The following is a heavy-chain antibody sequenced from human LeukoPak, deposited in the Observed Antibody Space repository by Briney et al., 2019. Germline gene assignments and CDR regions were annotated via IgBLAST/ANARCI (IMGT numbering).Heavy chain of an antibody. J-gene: IGHJ3*02. CDR1: GYTFMDYG. CDR2: INPYRGTT. V-gene: IGHV1-18*01. Sequence: ASVKDSCKASGYTFMDYGISWVRQAPGQGLEWMASINPYRGTTHYAQKVQGRVTVTADTSTSTAYIELRSLKFDDTAVYYCARGTYYDFWSGYYTEGAFDIWGQGTMVTVSS. CDR3: ARGTYYDFWSGYYTEGAFDI. D-gene: IGHD3-3*01.